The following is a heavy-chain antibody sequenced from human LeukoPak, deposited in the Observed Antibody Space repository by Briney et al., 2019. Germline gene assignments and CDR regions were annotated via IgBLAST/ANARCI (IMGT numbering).Heavy chain of an antibody. V-gene: IGHV1-46*01. Sequence: GASVKVSCKASGYAFSSYYMHWVRQAPGQGLEWMGIINPTGGGTNYAQKFQGRVTMTRDTSTSTVYMELSSLRSEDTAVYYCARVPGDGYNFSFDYWGQGTLVTVSS. D-gene: IGHD5-24*01. CDR1: GYAFSSYY. J-gene: IGHJ4*02. CDR3: ARVPGDGYNFSFDY. CDR2: INPTGGGT.